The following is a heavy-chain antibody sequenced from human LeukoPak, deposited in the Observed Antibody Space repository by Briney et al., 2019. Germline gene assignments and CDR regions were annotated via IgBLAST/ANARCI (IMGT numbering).Heavy chain of an antibody. V-gene: IGHV3-74*01. Sequence: GGSLRLSCAASGLAFSAYKMHWVRQAPRKGLVWVPRISTDGYTTDYADFVQGRFTASRDNTKNTWSLEMNSLRAEDTAVYYCVVGGSPGYWGQGTLVTVSS. CDR2: ISTDGYTT. J-gene: IGHJ4*02. CDR3: VVGGSPGY. CDR1: GLAFSAYK. D-gene: IGHD2-15*01.